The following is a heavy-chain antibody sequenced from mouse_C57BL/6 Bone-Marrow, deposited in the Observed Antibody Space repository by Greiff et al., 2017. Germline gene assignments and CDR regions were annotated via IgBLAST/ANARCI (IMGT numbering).Heavy chain of an antibody. J-gene: IGHJ3*01. D-gene: IGHD3-2*02. CDR1: GYTFTSYG. CDR2: IYPRSGNT. V-gene: IGHV1-81*01. Sequence: QVQLKQSGAELARPGASVKLSCKASGYTFTSYGISWVKQRTGQGLEWIGEIYPRSGNTYYNEKFKGKATLTADKSSSTAYMELRSLTSEDSAVYFCARYETAQRFAYWGQGTLVTVSA. CDR3: ARYETAQRFAY.